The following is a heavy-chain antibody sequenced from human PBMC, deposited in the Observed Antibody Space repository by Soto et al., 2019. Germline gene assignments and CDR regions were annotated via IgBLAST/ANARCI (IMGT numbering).Heavy chain of an antibody. CDR2: VIPVFGLA. D-gene: IGHD3-10*01. J-gene: IGHJ6*02. Sequence: SVKVSCKSSGGTFSSYAISWVRQAPGQGLEWMGGVIPVFGLATYAQKVQGRVTITADKSTNTAYMEVSSLRSEDTAVYYCARGKSYYGSGKGIYDYYSLDVWGQGTTVTAP. CDR3: ARGKSYYGSGKGIYDYYSLDV. V-gene: IGHV1-69*10. CDR1: GGTFSSYA.